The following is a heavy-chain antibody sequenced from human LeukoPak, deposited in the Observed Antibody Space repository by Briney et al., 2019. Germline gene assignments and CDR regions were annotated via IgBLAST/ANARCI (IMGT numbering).Heavy chain of an antibody. V-gene: IGHV4-30-2*01. J-gene: IGHJ1*01. Sequence: PSETLSLTCTVSGGSISNSSYSWSWIRQPPAKGLEWIGYIYHPGSTYYNPSLKSRVTISIDRSKNQFSLRLSSVTAADTAVYYCARGTASRFQHWGQGTLVTVSS. CDR2: IYHPGST. CDR3: ARGTASRFQH. CDR1: GGSISNSSYS.